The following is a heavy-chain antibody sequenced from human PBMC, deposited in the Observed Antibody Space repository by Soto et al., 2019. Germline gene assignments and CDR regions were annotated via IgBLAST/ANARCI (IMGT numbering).Heavy chain of an antibody. D-gene: IGHD6-13*01. CDR2: IYWDDAK. Sequence: QITLKESGPTLVKPTQTLTLTCTFSGFSLSTSAVGVGWIRQPPGKALEWVALIYWDDAKRSSPSLKTRLTIPKATPTNQVVLTMTDMDPVDTATYYCAHRGYSSSWHYWYFDLWGRGTLVTVSS. V-gene: IGHV2-5*02. CDR3: AHRGYSSSWHYWYFDL. CDR1: GFSLSTSAVG. J-gene: IGHJ2*01.